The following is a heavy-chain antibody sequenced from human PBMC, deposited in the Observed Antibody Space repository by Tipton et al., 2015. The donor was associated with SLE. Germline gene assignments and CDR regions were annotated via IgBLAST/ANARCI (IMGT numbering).Heavy chain of an antibody. D-gene: IGHD2-21*02. J-gene: IGHJ3*01. Sequence: TLSLTCTVSGGSIIYNYWTWIRQSAGKGLEWIGRIYGTGDTNYSPSLESRVTMSVDTSKNQFSLKLSSVTAADTAMYYCARGLVVTVLDDALDLWGQGTRVIVSS. CDR2: IYGTGDT. CDR3: ARGLVVTVLDDALDL. V-gene: IGHV4-4*07. CDR1: GGSIIYNY.